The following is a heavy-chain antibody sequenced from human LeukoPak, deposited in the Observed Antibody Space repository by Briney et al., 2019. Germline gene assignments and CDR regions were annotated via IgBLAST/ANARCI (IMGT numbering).Heavy chain of an antibody. CDR3: VRDRLLWFGESSYGMDV. D-gene: IGHD3-10*01. J-gene: IGHJ6*02. V-gene: IGHV1-2*02. CDR2: INPNSGGT. Sequence: ASVKVSCKASGYTFTGYYMHWVRQAPGQGLEWMGWINPNSGGTNYAQKFQGRVTMTRDTSISTAYMELSRLRSDDTAVYYCVRDRLLWFGESSYGMDVWGQGTTVTVSS. CDR1: GYTFTGYY.